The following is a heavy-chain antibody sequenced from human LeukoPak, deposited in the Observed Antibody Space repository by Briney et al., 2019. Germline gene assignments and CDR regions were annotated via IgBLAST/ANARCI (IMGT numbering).Heavy chain of an antibody. D-gene: IGHD3-22*01. Sequence: ASVKVSCKASGYTFTSYGISWVRQAPGQGREWMGCISAYNGNTNYAQKLQGRVTMTTDTSTSTAYMELRSLRSDDTAVYYCARYKKVNTSKVRFDPWGQGTLVTVSS. CDR2: ISAYNGNT. CDR3: ARYKKVNTSKVRFDP. J-gene: IGHJ5*02. CDR1: GYTFTSYG. V-gene: IGHV1-18*01.